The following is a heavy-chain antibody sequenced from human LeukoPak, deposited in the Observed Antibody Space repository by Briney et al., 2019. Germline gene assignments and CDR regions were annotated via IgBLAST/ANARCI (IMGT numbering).Heavy chain of an antibody. CDR1: GYTFTGYY. CDR3: ARVGAPDYDSVWGNSNDY. V-gene: IGHV1-2*02. Sequence: ASVKVSCKASGYTFTGYYMHWVRQAPGQGLEWMGWINPNSGGTNYAQKFQGRVTMTRDTSISTAYMELSRLRSDDTAVYYCARVGAPDYDSVWGNSNDYSGQGTRVTASS. CDR2: INPNSGGT. D-gene: IGHD3-16*01. J-gene: IGHJ4*02.